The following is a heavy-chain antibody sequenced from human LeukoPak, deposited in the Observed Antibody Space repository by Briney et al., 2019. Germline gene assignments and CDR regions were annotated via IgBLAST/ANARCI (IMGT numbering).Heavy chain of an antibody. V-gene: IGHV1-46*01. D-gene: IGHD1-26*01. J-gene: IGHJ5*02. Sequence: ASVKVSCKASGYTFTSYYMHWVRQAPGQGLEWMGIINPSGGSTSYAQKFQGRVAMTRDMSTSTVYMELSSLRSEDTAVYYCAREELPRVSWFDPWGQGTLVTVSS. CDR3: AREELPRVSWFDP. CDR1: GYTFTSYY. CDR2: INPSGGST.